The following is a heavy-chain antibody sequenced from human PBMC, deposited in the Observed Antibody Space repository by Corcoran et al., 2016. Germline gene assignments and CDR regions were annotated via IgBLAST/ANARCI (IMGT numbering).Heavy chain of an antibody. CDR2: IYYSGST. V-gene: IGHV4-61*01. CDR3: ARSYLVYDSSGPYLFDY. D-gene: IGHD3-22*01. Sequence: QLQLQESGPGLVKPSETLSLTCTVSGGSISSSSYYWSWIRQPPGKGLEWIGYIYYSGSTNYNPSLKSRVTISVDTSKNQFSLKLSSVTAADTAVYYCARSYLVYDSSGPYLFDYWGQGTLVTVSS. J-gene: IGHJ4*02. CDR1: GGSISSSSYY.